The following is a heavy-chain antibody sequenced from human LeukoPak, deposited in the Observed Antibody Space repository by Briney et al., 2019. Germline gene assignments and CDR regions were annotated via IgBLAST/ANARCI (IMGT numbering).Heavy chain of an antibody. CDR1: GFTFSSYW. J-gene: IGHJ4*02. CDR3: AKDNVVSGGSCVS. D-gene: IGHD2-15*01. CDR2: IRYDGSNK. V-gene: IGHV3-30*02. Sequence: GGSLRLSCAASGFTFSSYWMSWVRQAPGKGLEWVAFIRYDGSNKYYADSVKGRFTISRDNSKNTLYLQMNSLRAEDTAVYYCAKDNVVSGGSCVSWGQGTLVTVSS.